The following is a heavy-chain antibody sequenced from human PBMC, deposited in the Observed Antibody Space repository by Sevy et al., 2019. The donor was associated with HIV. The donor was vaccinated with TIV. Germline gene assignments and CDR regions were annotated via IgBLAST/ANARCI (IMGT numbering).Heavy chain of an antibody. Sequence: GGSLRLSCAASGFTFSSYGMHWVRQAPGKGLEWVAVISYDGSNKYYADSVKGRFTISRDNSKNTLYLQMNSLRAEDTAVYYYAKAGKDSSSWDNYYGMDVWGQGTTVTVSS. CDR2: ISYDGSNK. V-gene: IGHV3-30*18. CDR1: GFTFSSYG. J-gene: IGHJ6*02. CDR3: AKAGKDSSSWDNYYGMDV. D-gene: IGHD6-13*01.